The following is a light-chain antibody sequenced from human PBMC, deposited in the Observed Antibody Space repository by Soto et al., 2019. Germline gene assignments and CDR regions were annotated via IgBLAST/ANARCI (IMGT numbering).Light chain of an antibody. J-gene: IGKJ2*01. CDR1: QSVSSD. Sequence: EIVMTQSPATLAVSPGERVTLSCRASQSVSSDVAWYQQKPGQAPRLLIYAASTRATDIPARVSGSGSGTEFTLSISSLQSEDFALYYCQQYNNWPYAFGQGTKLEIK. CDR3: QQYNNWPYA. CDR2: AAS. V-gene: IGKV3-15*01.